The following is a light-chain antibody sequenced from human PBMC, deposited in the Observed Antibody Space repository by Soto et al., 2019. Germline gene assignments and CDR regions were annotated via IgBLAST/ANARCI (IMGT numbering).Light chain of an antibody. CDR3: QQYSSTFWT. CDR2: GAS. CDR1: QSISSSY. J-gene: IGKJ1*01. V-gene: IGKV3-20*01. Sequence: EVVLTQSPGTLSLSPGESATLSCRASQSISSSYLAWYQQKPGQAPRLLVYGASSRATGIPDRFSGSGSGTDFTLTISRLEPEDFALYYSQQYSSTFWTFGQGTKVDIK.